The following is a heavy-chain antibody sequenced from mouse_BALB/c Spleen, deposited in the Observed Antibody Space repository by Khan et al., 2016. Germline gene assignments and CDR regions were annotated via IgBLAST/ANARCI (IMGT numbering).Heavy chain of an antibody. CDR3: TSDGYDFNY. J-gene: IGHJ2*01. V-gene: IGHV1-20*02. Sequence: EVQLQESGPELVKPGASVKISCKASGYSFTDYFMNWVMQSHGKSLEWIGRINPKNGDTLYNQKFKGKATLTVDKSSSPAHMELRSLASEDSAVYYCTSDGYDFNYWGQGTTLTVSS. CDR2: INPKNGDT. CDR1: GYSFTDYF. D-gene: IGHD2-3*01.